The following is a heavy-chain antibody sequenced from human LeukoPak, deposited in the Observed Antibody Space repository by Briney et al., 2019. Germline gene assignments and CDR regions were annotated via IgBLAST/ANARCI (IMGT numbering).Heavy chain of an antibody. J-gene: IGHJ4*02. Sequence: GGSLRLSCGASGFTFSRYAMSWVRQAPGKGLQWVSEIGGSGGAIYYADSVKGRFTISRDNSKNTLYLQMNSLRAEDMAVYYCAKFRTGSLGELSYWGQGTLVTVSS. CDR3: AKFRTGSLGELSY. V-gene: IGHV3-23*01. CDR2: IGGSGGAI. D-gene: IGHD3-16*02. CDR1: GFTFSRYA.